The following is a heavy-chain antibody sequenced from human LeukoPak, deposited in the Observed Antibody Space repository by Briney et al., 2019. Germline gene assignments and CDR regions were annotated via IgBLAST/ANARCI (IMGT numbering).Heavy chain of an antibody. Sequence: SETLSLTCAVYGGSFSGYYWSWIRQPPGKGLEWIGEINHSGSTNCNPSLKSRVAISVDTSKNQFSLKLSSVTAADTAVYYCARKLRDAPFDYWGQGTLVTVSS. V-gene: IGHV4-34*01. D-gene: IGHD4-17*01. CDR3: ARKLRDAPFDY. CDR1: GGSFSGYY. CDR2: INHSGST. J-gene: IGHJ4*02.